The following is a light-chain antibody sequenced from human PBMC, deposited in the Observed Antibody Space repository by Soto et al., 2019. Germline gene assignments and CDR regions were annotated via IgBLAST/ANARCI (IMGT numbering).Light chain of an antibody. V-gene: IGKV1-6*02. CDR2: GAS. J-gene: IGKJ1*01. CDR1: RGIRTD. CDR3: LQDYNYPRT. Sequence: AIHMTQSPSSLSASVGDSVTITCRASRGIRTDLGWYQQKPGKAPELLISGASNLQGGVSSRFSGSGSGTSFTLTIYSLQPEDVATYYCLQDYNYPRTVGQGTKVDIK.